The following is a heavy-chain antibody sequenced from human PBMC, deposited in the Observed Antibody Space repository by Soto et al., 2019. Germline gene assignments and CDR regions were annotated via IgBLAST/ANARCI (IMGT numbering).Heavy chain of an antibody. V-gene: IGHV3-33*01. CDR1: GFTFSSYG. Sequence: QVQLVESGGGVVQPGRSLRLSCAASGFTFSSYGMHWVRQAPGKGLEWVAVIWYDGSKKYYADSVKGRFTISRDNSKNTLYLQMNSLRAEDTAVYYCARERKSGYFDYWGQGTLVTVSS. CDR2: IWYDGSKK. J-gene: IGHJ4*02. CDR3: ARERKSGYFDY. D-gene: IGHD3-3*01.